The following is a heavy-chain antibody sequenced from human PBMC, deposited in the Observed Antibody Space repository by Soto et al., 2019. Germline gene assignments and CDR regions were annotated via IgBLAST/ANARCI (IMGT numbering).Heavy chain of an antibody. CDR2: IYYSGSP. CDR3: ARASSVAGPEFDH. D-gene: IGHD6-19*01. J-gene: IGHJ4*02. CDR1: GGAISSYY. Sequence: QVQLQESGPGLVKPSETLSLTCTVSGGAISSYYWSWIRQPPGKGLEWIGYIYYSGSPNYSPSFRSRVTISIDPSKNQFPLKLTSVTAADTAVYYGARASSVAGPEFDHWGQGTLLTVSS. V-gene: IGHV4-59*01.